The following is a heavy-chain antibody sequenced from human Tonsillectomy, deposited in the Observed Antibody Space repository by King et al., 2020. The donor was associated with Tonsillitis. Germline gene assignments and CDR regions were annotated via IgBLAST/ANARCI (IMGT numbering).Heavy chain of an antibody. Sequence: QLQESGPGLVKPSETLSLTCTVSGGSISNNYLNWIRQPPGKGLEWIGLFNNSGHTNFNPSLKIRVTMSADTTKNQFSLNLSSVTAADTAVYYCVTGAGWLPDYWGQGTRVTVSS. D-gene: IGHD3-22*01. CDR3: VTGAGWLPDY. V-gene: IGHV4-59*01. CDR2: FNNSGHT. J-gene: IGHJ4*02. CDR1: GGSISNNY.